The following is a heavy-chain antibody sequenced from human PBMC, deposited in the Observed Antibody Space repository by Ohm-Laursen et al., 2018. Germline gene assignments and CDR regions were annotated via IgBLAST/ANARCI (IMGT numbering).Heavy chain of an antibody. CDR1: GFSFSTFS. D-gene: IGHD3-22*01. CDR3: ARDFDYNDSGAYWDALDV. V-gene: IGHV3-7*01. CDR2: IHHDGTTK. Sequence: SLRLSCAASGFSFSTFSMTWVRQAPGEGLEWVANIHHDGTTKYYVDSVKGRFTISRDNAKKSLYLEMNSVRAEDTAVYYCARDFDYNDSGAYWDALDVWGQGTMVTVSS. J-gene: IGHJ3*01.